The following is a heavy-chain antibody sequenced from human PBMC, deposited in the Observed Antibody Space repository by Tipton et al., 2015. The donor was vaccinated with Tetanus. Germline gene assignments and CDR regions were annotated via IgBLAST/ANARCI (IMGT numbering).Heavy chain of an antibody. V-gene: IGHV4-34*01. D-gene: IGHD1-1*01. CDR3: ARHDAHRVLDY. Sequence: TLSLTCAVYGGSFSGYYWSWIRQPPGKGLEWIGEINHSGSTNYNPSLKSRVTISVDTSKNQFSLKLSSVTAADTAVYYCARHDAHRVLDYWGQGTLVTVSS. CDR2: INHSGST. J-gene: IGHJ4*02. CDR1: GGSFSGYY.